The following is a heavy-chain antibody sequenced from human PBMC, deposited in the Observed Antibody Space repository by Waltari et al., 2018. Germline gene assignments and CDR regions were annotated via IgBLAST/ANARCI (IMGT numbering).Heavy chain of an antibody. Sequence: QVQLQQWGAGLLKPSETLSLTCAVYGGSFSGYYWSWIRQPPGKGLEWIGEINHSGTTNYNPSRKSRVTISVDTSKNQFSLKLSSVTAADTAVYYCARSPGYGRYYYYYYYMDVWGKGTTVTISS. CDR2: INHSGTT. D-gene: IGHD5-18*01. CDR3: ARSPGYGRYYYYYYYMDV. J-gene: IGHJ6*03. V-gene: IGHV4-34*01. CDR1: GGSFSGYY.